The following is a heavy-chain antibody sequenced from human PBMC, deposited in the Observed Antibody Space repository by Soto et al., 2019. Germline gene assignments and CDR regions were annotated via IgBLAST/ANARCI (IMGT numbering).Heavy chain of an antibody. CDR3: AKDLITTVTTPLDY. D-gene: IGHD4-4*01. Sequence: GGSLRLSCAASGFTFSSYAMSWVRQAPGKGLEWVSAISGSGGSTYYADSVKGRFTISRDNSKNTLYLQMNNLRAEDTAVYYCAKDLITTVTTPLDYWGQGTLVTVSS. CDR1: GFTFSSYA. CDR2: ISGSGGST. V-gene: IGHV3-23*01. J-gene: IGHJ4*02.